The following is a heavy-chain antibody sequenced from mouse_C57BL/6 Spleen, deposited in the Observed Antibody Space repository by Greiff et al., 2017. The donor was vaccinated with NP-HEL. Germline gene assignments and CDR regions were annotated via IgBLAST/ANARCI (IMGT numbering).Heavy chain of an antibody. D-gene: IGHD1-1*01. CDR2: ISGGGGNT. CDR1: GFTFSSYT. V-gene: IGHV5-9*01. Sequence: EVQLVESGGGLVKPGGSLKLSCAASGFTFSSYTMSWVRQTPEKRLEWVATISGGGGNTYYPDSVKGRFTISRDNAKNTLYLQMSSLRSEDTALYYGARQRVFYYGTSQGAMDYLGQGTSVTVSS. CDR3: ARQRVFYYGTSQGAMDY. J-gene: IGHJ4*01.